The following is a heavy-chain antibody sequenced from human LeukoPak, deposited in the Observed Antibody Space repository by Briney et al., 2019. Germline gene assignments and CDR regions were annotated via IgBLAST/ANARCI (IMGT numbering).Heavy chain of an antibody. CDR2: ISYDGSDK. J-gene: IGHJ4*02. CDR1: GFTFSSYG. CDR3: AKGRGYDFWSGYCDY. D-gene: IGHD3-3*01. V-gene: IGHV3-30*18. Sequence: GGSLRLSCAASGFTFSSYGMHWVRQAPGKGLEWVAVISYDGSDKHYGDSVKRRFTISRDNSKNTLYLQMNGLRAEDTAVYYCAKGRGYDFWSGYCDYWGQGTLVTVSS.